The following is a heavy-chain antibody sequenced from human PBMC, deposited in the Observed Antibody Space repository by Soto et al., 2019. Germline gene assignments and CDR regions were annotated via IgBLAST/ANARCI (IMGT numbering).Heavy chain of an antibody. CDR2: IYYSGRT. CDR1: GGSISSYY. CDR3: ARGGAVTMIVVGEDYAFDI. V-gene: IGHV4-59*01. D-gene: IGHD3-22*01. J-gene: IGHJ3*02. Sequence: QVQLQESGPGLVKPSETLSLTCTVSGGSISSYYWSWIRQPPGKGLEWIGYIYYSGRTNYNPSLKSRVTISVDTSKNQFSLNLSSVTAAATAVYYCARGGAVTMIVVGEDYAFDIWGQGTMVTVSS.